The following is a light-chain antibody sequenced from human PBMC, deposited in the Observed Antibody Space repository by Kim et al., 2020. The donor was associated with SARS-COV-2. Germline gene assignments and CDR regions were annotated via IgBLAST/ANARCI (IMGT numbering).Light chain of an antibody. CDR3: QQRSNGLT. CDR2: DAS. Sequence: DIVLTQSPATLSLSPGERATLSCRASQSVSSYLAWYQQKRGQAPRLLIYDASNRATGIPARFSGSGSGTDFTLTISSLETEDFAVYYCQQRSNGLTFGGGTKVDIK. V-gene: IGKV3-11*01. CDR1: QSVSSY. J-gene: IGKJ4*01.